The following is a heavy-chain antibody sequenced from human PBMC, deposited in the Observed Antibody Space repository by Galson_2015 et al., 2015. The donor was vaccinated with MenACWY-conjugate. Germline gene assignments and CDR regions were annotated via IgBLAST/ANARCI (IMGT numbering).Heavy chain of an antibody. J-gene: IGHJ4*02. CDR1: GFTFSDYG. Sequence: SLRLSCAGSGFTFSDYGMNWVRQAPGKGLEWVSSISSLSSYKYYADSMQGRFTISRDNAKNSLYLQMSSLRAEDTAVYYCARDLGMVRGVLTLVYWGQGTLVTVSS. D-gene: IGHD3-10*01. V-gene: IGHV3-21*01. CDR3: ARDLGMVRGVLTLVY. CDR2: ISSLSSYK.